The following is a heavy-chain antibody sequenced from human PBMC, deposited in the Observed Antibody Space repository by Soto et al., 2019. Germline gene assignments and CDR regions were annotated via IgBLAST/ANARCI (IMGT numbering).Heavy chain of an antibody. CDR3: ARGDSTDCSNGVCSLLYNHELDV. V-gene: IGHV1-2*04. Sequence: SVKVSCKASGYSFTDYHIHWVRQAPGQGLEWLGRINPKSGGTSTAQKFQGWVTMTTDTSISTASMELTRLTSDDTAIYYCARGDSTDCSNGVCSLLYNHELDVWG. J-gene: IGHJ6*01. D-gene: IGHD2-8*01. CDR1: GYSFTDYH. CDR2: INPKSGGT.